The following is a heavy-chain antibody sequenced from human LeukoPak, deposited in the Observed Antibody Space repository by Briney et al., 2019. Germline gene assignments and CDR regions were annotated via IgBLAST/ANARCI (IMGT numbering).Heavy chain of an antibody. V-gene: IGHV3-9*01. D-gene: IGHD6-19*01. Sequence: PGGSLRLSCAASGFTFDDYAMHWVRQAPGKGLEWVSGISWNSGSIGYADSVKGRFTISRDNAKNSLYLQMNSLRAEDTALYYCAKAGLLAVAGSMNYFDYWGQGTLVTVSS. CDR2: ISWNSGSI. J-gene: IGHJ4*02. CDR1: GFTFDDYA. CDR3: AKAGLLAVAGSMNYFDY.